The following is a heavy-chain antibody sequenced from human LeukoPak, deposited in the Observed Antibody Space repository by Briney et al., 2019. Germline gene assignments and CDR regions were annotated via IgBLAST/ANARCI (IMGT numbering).Heavy chain of an antibody. V-gene: IGHV3-9*01. J-gene: IGHJ3*02. CDR3: EGYCSSTSCYSGAFDI. Sequence: PGGSLRLSCAASGFTFSSYSMNWVRQAPGKGLEWVSGISWNSGSIGYADSVKGRFTISRDNAKNSLYLQMNSLRAEDTALYYCEGYCSSTSCYSGAFDIWGQGTMVTVSS. D-gene: IGHD2-2*01. CDR2: ISWNSGSI. CDR1: GFTFSSYS.